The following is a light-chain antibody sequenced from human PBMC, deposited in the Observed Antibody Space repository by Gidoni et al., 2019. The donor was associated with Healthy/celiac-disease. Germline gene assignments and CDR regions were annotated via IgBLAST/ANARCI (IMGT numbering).Light chain of an antibody. V-gene: IGKV1-39*01. CDR3: QQSYSTPRT. J-gene: IGKJ1*01. CDR2: AAA. Sequence: IQMTQSPSSLSAYVGDRVTITCRASQSISSYLNWYQQKPGKAPKLLIYAAASLQSGVPSRCSGSGSGTDLTITISSLQPEDFATYYCQQSYSTPRTFGQGTKVEIK. CDR1: QSISSY.